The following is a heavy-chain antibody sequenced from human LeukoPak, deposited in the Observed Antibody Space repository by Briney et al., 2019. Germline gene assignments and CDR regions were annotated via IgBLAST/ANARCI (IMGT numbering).Heavy chain of an antibody. D-gene: IGHD3-10*01. Sequence: PSETLSLTCAVYAGSFSGYYWSWIRQPPGKGLEWIGEINHSGSTNYNPSLKSRVTISVDTSKNQFSLKLSSVTAADTAVYYCARGHVVRGVIPCDAFDIWGQGTMVTVSS. CDR3: ARGHVVRGVIPCDAFDI. CDR2: INHSGST. V-gene: IGHV4-34*01. J-gene: IGHJ3*02. CDR1: AGSFSGYY.